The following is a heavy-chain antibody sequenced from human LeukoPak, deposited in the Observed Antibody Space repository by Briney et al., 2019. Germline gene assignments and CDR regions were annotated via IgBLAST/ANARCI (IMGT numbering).Heavy chain of an antibody. CDR3: AKGTRGGMIVEQFDY. D-gene: IGHD3-22*01. CDR1: GFTFDDYA. CDR2: ISWNSGSI. Sequence: PGGSLRLSCAASGFTFDDYAMHWVRQAPGKGLEWVSGISWNSGSIGYADSVKGRLTISRDNAKNSLYLQMNSLRAEDMALYYCAKGTRGGMIVEQFDYWGQGTLVTVSS. V-gene: IGHV3-9*03. J-gene: IGHJ4*02.